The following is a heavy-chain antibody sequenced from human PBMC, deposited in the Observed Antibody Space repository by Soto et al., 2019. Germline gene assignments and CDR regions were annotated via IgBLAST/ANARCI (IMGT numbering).Heavy chain of an antibody. V-gene: IGHV4-59*08. CDR1: GGSISSYY. Sequence: SETLSLTCTVSGGSISSYYWSWIRQPPGKGLEWIGYIYYSGSTNYNPSLKSRVTISVDTSKNQFSLKLSSVTAADTAVYYCAKYYDILTGYFWFDPWGQGTLVT. J-gene: IGHJ5*02. D-gene: IGHD3-9*01. CDR3: AKYYDILTGYFWFDP. CDR2: IYYSGST.